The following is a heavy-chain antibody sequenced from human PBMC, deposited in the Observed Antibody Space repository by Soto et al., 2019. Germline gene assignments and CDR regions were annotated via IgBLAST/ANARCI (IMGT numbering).Heavy chain of an antibody. Sequence: AASVKVSCKASGYTFTSCDIHWVRQAPGQGLEWMGWMNPSTGNTGFAQKFQGRVTMTRNTAISTAYMELRSLTSEDTAVYYCARRKERSGPHYFDSWGQGTLVTSPQ. CDR3: ARRKERSGPHYFDS. V-gene: IGHV1-8*01. CDR2: MNPSTGNT. J-gene: IGHJ4*02. CDR1: GYTFTSCD.